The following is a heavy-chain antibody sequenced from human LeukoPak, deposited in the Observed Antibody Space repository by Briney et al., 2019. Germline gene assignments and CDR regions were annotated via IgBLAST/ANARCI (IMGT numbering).Heavy chain of an antibody. V-gene: IGHV4-59*01. CDR2: IYYSGST. CDR3: ARSRSGYSYDHAAFDI. J-gene: IGHJ3*02. Sequence: SETLSLTCTVSGGSISSYYWSWIRQPPGKGLEWIGYIYYSGSTNYNPSLKSRVTISVDTSRNQFSLKLSSVTAADTAVYYCARSRSGYSYDHAAFDIWGQGTMVTVSS. D-gene: IGHD5-18*01. CDR1: GGSISSYY.